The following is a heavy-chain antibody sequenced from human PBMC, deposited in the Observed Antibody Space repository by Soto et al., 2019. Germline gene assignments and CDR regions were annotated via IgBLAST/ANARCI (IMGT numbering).Heavy chain of an antibody. V-gene: IGHV4-34*01. CDR3: ASKTTVRDWFDP. CDR1: GGSFSGYY. D-gene: IGHD4-4*01. CDR2: INHSGST. Sequence: SETLSLTCAVYGGSFSGYYWSWIRQPPGKGLEWIGEINHSGSTNYNPSLKGRVTISVDTSKNQFSLKLSSVTAADTAVYYCASKTTVRDWFDPWGQGTLVTVSS. J-gene: IGHJ5*02.